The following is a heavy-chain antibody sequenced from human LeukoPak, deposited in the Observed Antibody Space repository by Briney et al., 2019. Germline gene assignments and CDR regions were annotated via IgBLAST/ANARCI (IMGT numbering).Heavy chain of an antibody. CDR2: IRNDGSNK. V-gene: IGHV3-30*02. D-gene: IGHD3-10*01. Sequence: GGSLRLSCVASGFTFSSNGMHWVRQAPGKGLEWVAFIRNDGSNKYYADSVKGRFTISRDNSKNTLYLQMNSLRAEDTAVYYCAKVFHGSGSYYNFFDYWGQGTLVTVSS. J-gene: IGHJ4*02. CDR3: AKVFHGSGSYYNFFDY. CDR1: GFTFSSNG.